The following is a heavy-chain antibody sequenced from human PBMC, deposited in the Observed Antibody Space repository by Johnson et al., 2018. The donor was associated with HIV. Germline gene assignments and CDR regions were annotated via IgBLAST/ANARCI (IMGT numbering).Heavy chain of an antibody. D-gene: IGHD3-16*01. CDR3: AKPRYYDNAFEM. Sequence: QMLLVESGGGLVQPGGSLRLSCAASGFTFSSYGMHWVRQAPGKGLEWVAFIRYDGSNKYYADSVKGRFTISRDNSKNTLYLQMNSLRAEDTAVYYCAKPRYYDNAFEMWGQGTMVTVSS. V-gene: IGHV3-30*02. CDR1: GFTFSSYG. CDR2: IRYDGSNK. J-gene: IGHJ3*02.